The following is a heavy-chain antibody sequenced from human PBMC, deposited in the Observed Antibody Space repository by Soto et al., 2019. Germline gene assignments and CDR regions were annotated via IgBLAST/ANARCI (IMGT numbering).Heavy chain of an antibody. J-gene: IGHJ4*02. Sequence: GGTRRLPWAVSECTYRSYEMNWDRQAQGKGLEWDSYISSRGSTIYYADSVKGRFTISRDNTNNSLYLQMNSLRAEHTAVYYCAREASSAFDYWGQGILVTVSS. V-gene: IGHV3-48*03. CDR3: AREASSAFDY. D-gene: IGHD6-25*01. CDR2: ISSRGSTI. CDR1: ECTYRSYE.